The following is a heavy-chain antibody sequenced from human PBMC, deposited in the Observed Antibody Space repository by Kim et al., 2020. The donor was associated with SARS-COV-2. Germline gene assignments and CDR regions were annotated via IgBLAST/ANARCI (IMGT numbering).Heavy chain of an antibody. Sequence: GGTNYAQKFKGSVTMTRDTSISTAYMELSRLRSDDTAVYYCATGHVLGVYWGQGTLVTVSS. D-gene: IGHD3-16*01. CDR3: ATGHVLGVY. CDR2: GGT. J-gene: IGHJ4*02. V-gene: IGHV1-2*02.